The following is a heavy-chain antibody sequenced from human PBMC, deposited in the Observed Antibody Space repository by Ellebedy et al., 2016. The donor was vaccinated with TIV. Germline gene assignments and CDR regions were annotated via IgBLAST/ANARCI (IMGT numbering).Heavy chain of an antibody. V-gene: IGHV4-59*01. J-gene: IGHJ4*02. Sequence: SETLSLTXTVSGGSISSYYWSWIRQPPGKGLEWIGYIYYSGSTNYNPSLKSRVTISVDTSKNQFSLKLSSVTAADTAVYYCARGPTGREDYWGQGTLVTVSS. CDR3: ARGPTGREDY. D-gene: IGHD3-10*01. CDR2: IYYSGST. CDR1: GGSISSYY.